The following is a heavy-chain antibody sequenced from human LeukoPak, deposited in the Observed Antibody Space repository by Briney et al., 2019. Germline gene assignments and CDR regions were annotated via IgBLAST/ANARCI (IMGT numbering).Heavy chain of an antibody. CDR1: GFTFSFTFSNYA. D-gene: IGHD1-14*01. CDR3: AKEREGKNPVGWLDP. V-gene: IGHV3-23*01. J-gene: IGHJ5*02. Sequence: GGSLRLSCAASGFTFSFTFSNYAMSWVRQAPGKGLEWVSAISGSGGSTYYADSVKGRFTISRDNSKNTRYLQMNSLRADDTAVYYCAKEREGKNPVGWLDPWGQGTPVIVTS. CDR2: ISGSGGST.